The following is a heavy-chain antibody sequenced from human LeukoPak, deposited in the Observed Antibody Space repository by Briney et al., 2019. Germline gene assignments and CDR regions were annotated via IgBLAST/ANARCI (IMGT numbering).Heavy chain of an antibody. CDR3: ARDGREYSDY. CDR1: GGTFSSYA. V-gene: IGHV1-69*13. D-gene: IGHD6-6*01. J-gene: IGHJ4*02. Sequence: ASVKVSCKASGGTFSSYAISWVRQAPGQGLEWMGGIIPIFGTANYAQKFQGRVTITADESTSTAYMELRSLRSDDTAVYYCARDGREYSDYWGQGTLVTVSS. CDR2: IIPIFGTA.